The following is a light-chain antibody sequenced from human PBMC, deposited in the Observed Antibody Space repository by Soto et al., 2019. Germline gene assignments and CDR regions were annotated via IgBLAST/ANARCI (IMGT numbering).Light chain of an antibody. Sequence: QSVLTQPASVSGSPGQSITISCTGTSSDVGGYNYVSWYQQHPGKAPKLMIYEVSNRPSGVSNRFSGSKSGNPASLTISGLQAEDEADYYCSSYTSSTFYVFGTGTKVTVL. J-gene: IGLJ1*01. CDR2: EVS. CDR3: SSYTSSTFYV. V-gene: IGLV2-14*01. CDR1: SSDVGGYNY.